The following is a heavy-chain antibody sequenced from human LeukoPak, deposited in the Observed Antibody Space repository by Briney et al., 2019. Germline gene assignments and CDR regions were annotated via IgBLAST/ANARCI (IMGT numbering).Heavy chain of an antibody. V-gene: IGHV3-74*01. J-gene: IGHJ4*02. Sequence: PGGSLRLSCAASGFTFKSHWMHWVRQSPGKGLVWVSRLSTDSTRENYADSVKGRFTVSRDNAKNTLYLQLNSLRVDDTAVYYCARGERRGPLDYWGQGTLVTVSS. D-gene: IGHD1-1*01. CDR1: GFTFKSHW. CDR3: ARGERRGPLDY. CDR2: LSTDSTRE.